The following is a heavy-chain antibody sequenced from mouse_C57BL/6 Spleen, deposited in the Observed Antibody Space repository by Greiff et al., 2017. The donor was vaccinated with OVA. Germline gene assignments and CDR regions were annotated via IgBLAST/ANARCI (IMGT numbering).Heavy chain of an antibody. J-gene: IGHJ3*01. CDR3: ASRGFYYDYVVAY. V-gene: IGHV1-22*01. D-gene: IGHD2-4*01. CDR2: INPNNGGT. Sequence: VQLQQSGPELVKPGASVKMSCKASGYTFTDYNMHWVKQSHGKSLEWIGYINPNNGGTSYNQKFKGKATLTVNKSSSTAYMELRSLTSEDSAVYYCASRGFYYDYVVAYWGQGTLVTVSA. CDR1: GYTFTDYN.